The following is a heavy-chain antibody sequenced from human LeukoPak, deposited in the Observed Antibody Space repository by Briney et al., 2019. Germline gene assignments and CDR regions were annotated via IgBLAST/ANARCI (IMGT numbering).Heavy chain of an antibody. D-gene: IGHD3-10*01. CDR1: GDFFSSDYY. CDR2: IYHSGRT. J-gene: IGHJ5*02. CDR3: ARGTHYYGSNWFDP. V-gene: IGHV4-38-2*01. Sequence: KSSETLSLTCAVSGDFFSSDYYWGWIRQPPGKGLEWIGSIYHSGRTYYNPSLKSRVTISVDTSKNQFSLKLSSVTAPDTAMYYCARGTHYYGSNWFDPWGQGTLVTVSS.